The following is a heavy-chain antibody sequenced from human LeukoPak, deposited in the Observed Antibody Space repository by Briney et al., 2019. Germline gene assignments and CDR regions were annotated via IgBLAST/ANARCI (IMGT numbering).Heavy chain of an antibody. CDR1: GFTFSSYA. CDR2: ISYDGSNK. D-gene: IGHD3-10*01. CDR3: ARGNWFGEVGVDY. J-gene: IGHJ4*02. Sequence: GGSLRLSCAASGFTFSSYAMSWVRQAPGKGLEWVAVISYDGSNKYYADSVKGRFTISRDNSKNTLYLQMNSLRAEDTAVYYCARGNWFGEVGVDYWGQGTLVTVSS. V-gene: IGHV3-30-3*01.